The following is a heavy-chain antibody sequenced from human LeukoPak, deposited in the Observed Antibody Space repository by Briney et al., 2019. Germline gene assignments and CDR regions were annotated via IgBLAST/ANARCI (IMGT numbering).Heavy chain of an antibody. CDR3: ATLRLSDHFDY. D-gene: IGHD2-15*01. CDR2: ITDNGNTT. V-gene: IGHV3-23*05. CDR1: GFTFSSYA. J-gene: IGHJ4*02. Sequence: GGSLRLSCAASGFTFSSYAMNWIRLSAGKGLEWVSAITDNGNTTYYADSVKGRFTISRDNSKDTLYLQLNSLRAEDTAVYYCATLRLSDHFDYWGQGTLVTVSS.